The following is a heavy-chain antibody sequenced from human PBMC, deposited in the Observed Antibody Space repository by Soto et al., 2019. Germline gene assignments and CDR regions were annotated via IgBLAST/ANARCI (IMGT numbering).Heavy chain of an antibody. J-gene: IGHJ4*02. D-gene: IGHD2-21*01. V-gene: IGHV4-59*01. CDR1: GDSISSYY. CDR2: FSYSGTT. Sequence: PSXTLSLTCTVSGDSISSYYFSWIRKPPVKGLEWIGYFSYSGTTSYKPSLRSRVSISLDTSKSQFFLKLTSLTAADTAVYYCARGKIPSGYFDYWGQGILVTV. CDR3: ARGKIPSGYFDY.